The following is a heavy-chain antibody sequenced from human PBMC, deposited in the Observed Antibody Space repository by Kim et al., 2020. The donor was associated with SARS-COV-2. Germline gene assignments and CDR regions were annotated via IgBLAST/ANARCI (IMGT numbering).Heavy chain of an antibody. CDR1: GGSISSGDYY. CDR2: IDYNGST. V-gene: IGHV4-30-4*01. CDR3: ARLKISGSYYSYYYYGMDV. J-gene: IGHJ6*02. Sequence: SETLSLTCTVSGGSISSGDYYWSWIRQPPGKGLEWIGYIDYNGSTYYNPSLKSRVTISADTSKNQFSLKLSSVTAADTAVYYCARLKISGSYYSYYYYGMDVWGQGTTVTVSS. D-gene: IGHD3-10*01.